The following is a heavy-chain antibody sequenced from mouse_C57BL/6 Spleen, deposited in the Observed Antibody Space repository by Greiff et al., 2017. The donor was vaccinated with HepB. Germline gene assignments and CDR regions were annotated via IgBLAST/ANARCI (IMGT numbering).Heavy chain of an antibody. V-gene: IGHV1-66*01. CDR2: IYPGSGNT. CDR3: ARLIYLRGAMDY. J-gene: IGHJ4*01. CDR1: GYSFTSYY. Sequence: QVQLQQSGPELVKPGASVKISCKASGYSFTSYYIHWVKQRPGQGLEWIGWIYPGSGNTKYNEKFKGKATLTADTSSSTAYMQLSSLTSEDSAVYYCARLIYLRGAMDYWGQGTSVTVSS. D-gene: IGHD2-1*01.